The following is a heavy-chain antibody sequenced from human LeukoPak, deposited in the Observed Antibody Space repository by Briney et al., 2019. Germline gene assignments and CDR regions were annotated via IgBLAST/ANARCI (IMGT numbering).Heavy chain of an antibody. Sequence: SGGSLRLSCAASGFTFSSAWMTWVRQAPGKRLEWVGRVLSKTEGGTTEYAAPVKGRFIVSRDDSKNTLYLQMNSLKTEDTAVYYCTTERRSSGSSSRFDYWGQGALVTVSS. V-gene: IGHV3-15*01. CDR1: GFTFSSAW. CDR3: TTERRSSGSSSRFDY. D-gene: IGHD1-26*01. J-gene: IGHJ4*02. CDR2: VLSKTEGGTT.